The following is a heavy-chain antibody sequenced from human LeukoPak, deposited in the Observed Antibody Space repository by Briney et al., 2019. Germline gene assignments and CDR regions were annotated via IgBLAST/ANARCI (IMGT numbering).Heavy chain of an antibody. J-gene: IGHJ6*03. V-gene: IGHV4-38-2*02. D-gene: IGHD5-18*01. CDR3: ATTRRGYSYGYSYYYMDV. CDR1: GYSISSGYY. Sequence: SETLSLTCTVSGYSISSGYYWGWIWQPPGKGLEWIGSIYHSGNTYYNPSLKSQVTISVDTSKNQFSLKLSSVTAADTAVYYCATTRRGYSYGYSYYYMDVWGKGTTVTVSS. CDR2: IYHSGNT.